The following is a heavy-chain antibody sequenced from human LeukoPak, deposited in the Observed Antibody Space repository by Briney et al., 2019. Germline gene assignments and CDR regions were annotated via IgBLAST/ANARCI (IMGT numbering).Heavy chain of an antibody. Sequence: GGSLGLSCVASEFTFTTYWMSWVRQAPGKGLEWVANIKQDGSEKYYVDSVKGRFTISRDNAKNSLFLQMNSLRVEDTAVYYCARSGYCSGGTCYEDFDHWGQGTLVTVSS. J-gene: IGHJ4*02. V-gene: IGHV3-7*01. CDR1: EFTFTTYW. CDR2: IKQDGSEK. D-gene: IGHD2-15*01. CDR3: ARSGYCSGGTCYEDFDH.